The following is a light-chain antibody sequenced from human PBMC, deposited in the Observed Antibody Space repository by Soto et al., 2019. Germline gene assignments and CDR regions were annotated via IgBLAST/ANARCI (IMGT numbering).Light chain of an antibody. Sequence: QSALTQPRSVSGSPGQSVTISCTGTSSDVGGYNYVSWYQQHPGKAPQVIIYDVSKRPSGVPDRFSGSKSGNTASLTISGLQAEDETDYYCCSYAGSDSLVFGGGTKVTVL. V-gene: IGLV2-11*01. J-gene: IGLJ2*01. CDR2: DVS. CDR1: SSDVGGYNY. CDR3: CSYAGSDSLV.